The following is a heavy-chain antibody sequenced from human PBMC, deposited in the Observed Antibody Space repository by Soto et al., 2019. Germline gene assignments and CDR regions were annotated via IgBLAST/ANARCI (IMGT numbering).Heavy chain of an antibody. Sequence: QVTLKESGPVLVKPTETLTLTCTVSGFSLRNARMGVSWIRQPPGKALEWLAHIFSNDEKSYSTSLKSRLTISKDTYKSQVVLTMTNMDPVDTATYYCARMKCGGDCYSRKYYFDYWGQGTLVTVSS. CDR3: ARMKCGGDCYSRKYYFDY. D-gene: IGHD2-21*02. V-gene: IGHV2-26*01. CDR2: IFSNDEK. CDR1: GFSLRNARMG. J-gene: IGHJ4*02.